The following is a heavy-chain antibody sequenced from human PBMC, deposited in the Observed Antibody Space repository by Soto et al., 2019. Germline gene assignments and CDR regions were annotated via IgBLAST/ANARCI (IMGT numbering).Heavy chain of an antibody. D-gene: IGHD6-13*01. CDR3: GKDVGHSWSYYFDF. CDR1: GFTFSSYG. V-gene: IGHV3-33*06. Sequence: QVQLVESGGGVVQPGTSLRLSCATSGFTFSSYGMYWVRQAPGKGLEWVAVIWYEGTNEYYADSVKGRFTISRDNSKNTLYLQMNSLRAEDTAIYYCGKDVGHSWSYYFDFWGQGTLVTVSS. CDR2: IWYEGTNE. J-gene: IGHJ4*02.